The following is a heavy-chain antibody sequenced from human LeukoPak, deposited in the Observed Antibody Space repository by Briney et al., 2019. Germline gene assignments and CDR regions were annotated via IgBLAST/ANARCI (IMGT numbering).Heavy chain of an antibody. CDR3: ARVALVLNAYDM. J-gene: IGHJ3*02. Sequence: ASVKVSCKASGYTFTGHYMHWVRQAPGPGHEWMGWINCNNGERSSAQKFEGRVTLTGDASISTAYMELSRLASDDTAVYYCARVALVLNAYDMWGQGTMVTVSS. V-gene: IGHV1-2*02. CDR2: INCNNGER. D-gene: IGHD3-10*01. CDR1: GYTFTGHY.